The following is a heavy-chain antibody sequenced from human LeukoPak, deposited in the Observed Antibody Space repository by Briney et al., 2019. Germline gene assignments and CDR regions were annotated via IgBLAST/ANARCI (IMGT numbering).Heavy chain of an antibody. CDR1: GCTFTSYY. CDR3: ARDEVLRYFDYYYYGMDV. J-gene: IGHJ6*02. D-gene: IGHD3-9*01. Sequence: ASVKVSCKASGCTFTSYYMHWVRQAPGQGLEWMGIINPSGGSTSYAQKFQCRVTMTRDTSTSTVYMELSSLRSEDTAVYYCARDEVLRYFDYYYYGMDVWGQGTTVTVSS. CDR2: INPSGGST. V-gene: IGHV1-46*01.